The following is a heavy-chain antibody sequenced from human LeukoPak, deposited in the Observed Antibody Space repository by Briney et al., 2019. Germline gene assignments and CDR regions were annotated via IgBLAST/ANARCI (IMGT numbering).Heavy chain of an antibody. CDR1: GFTFSSYA. J-gene: IGHJ4*02. Sequence: GSLRLSCAASGFTFSSYAMSWIRQPPGKGLEWIGEINHSGSTNYNPSLKSRVTISVDTSKNQFSLKLSSVTAADTAVYYCARGREYYDFWRALYYFDYWGQGTLVTVSS. D-gene: IGHD3-3*01. V-gene: IGHV4-34*01. CDR3: ARGREYYDFWRALYYFDY. CDR2: INHSGST.